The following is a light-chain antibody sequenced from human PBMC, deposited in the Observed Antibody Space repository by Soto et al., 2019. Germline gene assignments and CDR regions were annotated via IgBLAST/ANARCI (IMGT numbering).Light chain of an antibody. J-gene: IGKJ3*01. CDR2: GAS. V-gene: IGKV3-20*01. Sequence: EFVLTQSPGTLSLSPGERATLSCRAGQSVSSNYLAWYQQKPGQAPRLLIYGASSRATGIPDRFSGSGSGTDFTLTISRLEPEDFAVYYCQQYGSSPLFTFGPGTKWISN. CDR3: QQYGSSPLFT. CDR1: QSVSSNY.